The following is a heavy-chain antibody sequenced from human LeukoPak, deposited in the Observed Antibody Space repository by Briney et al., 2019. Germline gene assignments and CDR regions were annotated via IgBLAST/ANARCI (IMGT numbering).Heavy chain of an antibody. CDR3: ARDPSPDSSGFRAEYFST. J-gene: IGHJ1*01. V-gene: IGHV1-46*01. CDR1: GYTFTSYY. Sequence: ASVKVSCKASGYTFTSYYMHWVRQAPGQGLEWMGIINPSGGSTSYAQKFQGRVTMTRDTSTSTVYMELSSLRSEDTAVYYCARDPSPDSSGFRAEYFSTGARAPWSPSPQ. D-gene: IGHD3-22*01. CDR2: INPSGGST.